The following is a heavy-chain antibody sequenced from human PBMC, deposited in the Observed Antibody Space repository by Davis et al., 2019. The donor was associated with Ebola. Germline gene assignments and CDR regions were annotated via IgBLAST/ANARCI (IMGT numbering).Heavy chain of an antibody. CDR1: GGSISSGGYS. J-gene: IGHJ6*02. Sequence: SETLSLTCAVSGGSISSGGYSWSWTRQPPGKGLEWLGYIYHSGSTYYNPSRKSRVTLSVHRSKNQFSLKLTSVTAADTAVYYCARGTIFGVVTPDVWGQGTTVTVSS. CDR2: IYHSGST. V-gene: IGHV4-30-2*01. D-gene: IGHD3-3*01. CDR3: ARGTIFGVVTPDV.